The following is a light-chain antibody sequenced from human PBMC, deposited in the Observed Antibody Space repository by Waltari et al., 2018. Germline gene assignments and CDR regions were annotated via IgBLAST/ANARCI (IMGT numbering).Light chain of an antibody. CDR2: RDS. CDR1: NIGSKK. V-gene: IGLV3-9*01. J-gene: IGLJ2*01. CDR3: QVWDSNTAV. Sequence: SYELTQPLSVSVALGQTARMTCGGTNIGSKKVHWYQQKPGQAPVLVIYRDSNRPSGIPERFSGSNSGNTATLTISRAQAGDEADFYCQVWDSNTAVFGGGTKLTVL.